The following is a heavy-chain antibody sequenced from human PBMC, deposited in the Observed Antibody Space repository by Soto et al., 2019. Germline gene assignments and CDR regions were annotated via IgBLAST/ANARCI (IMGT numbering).Heavy chain of an antibody. CDR2: VNHSGGI. CDR3: AGRNGYYAGIDY. J-gene: IGHJ4*02. CDR1: GGSFSGYY. D-gene: IGHD3-22*01. V-gene: IGHV4-34*02. Sequence: QVQLQQWGAGLLKPSETLSLTCVVYGGSFSGYYWSWIRQPPGKGLEWFGEVNHSGGIDYNPSLKSRVTISVDTSKNPVSLKLSSVTAEDTAVYYCAGRNGYYAGIDYWGQGTLVTVSS.